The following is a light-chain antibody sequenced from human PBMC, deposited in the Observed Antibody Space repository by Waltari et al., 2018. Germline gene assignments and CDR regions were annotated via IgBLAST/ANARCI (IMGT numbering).Light chain of an antibody. V-gene: IGKV1-5*03. CDR2: KAS. CDR3: QEYDSHWS. Sequence: DIQLTQSPSTLSASVGDRVTLTFRASQGIGRWLAWYQQKPGKTPDLLIYKASILERGVPSRFSGSGSGTEFTLTITGLQPLDVATYYCQEYDSHWSFGQGTKVEIK. J-gene: IGKJ1*01. CDR1: QGIGRW.